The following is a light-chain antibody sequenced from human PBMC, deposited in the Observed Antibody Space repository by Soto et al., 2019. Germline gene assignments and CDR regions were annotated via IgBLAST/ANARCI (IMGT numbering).Light chain of an antibody. V-gene: IGKV3-20*01. CDR3: HQYYSSPTT. J-gene: IGKJ4*01. CDR1: QNVTSGF. Sequence: EIVLTQSPGTLSVSPGERATVSCRASQNVTSGFLAWYQQKVGQAPRLLIYGASTRATGIPDRFSGSGSGTDFTLTIGRLEPEDFAVYYCHQYYSSPTTFGGGTKVDI. CDR2: GAS.